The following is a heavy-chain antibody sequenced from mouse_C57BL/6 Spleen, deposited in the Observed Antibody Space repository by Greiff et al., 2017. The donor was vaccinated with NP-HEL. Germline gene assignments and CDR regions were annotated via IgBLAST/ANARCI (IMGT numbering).Heavy chain of an antibody. CDR1: GFTFSSYG. CDR2: ISSGGSYT. V-gene: IGHV5-6*01. Sequence: EVHLVESGGDLVKPGGSLKLSCAASGFTFSSYGMSWVRQTPDKRLEWVATISSGGSYTYYPDSVKGRFTISRDNAKNTLYLQMSSLKSEDTAMYYCARHEQAYYSNSYYFDYWGQGTTLTVSS. J-gene: IGHJ2*01. D-gene: IGHD2-5*01. CDR3: ARHEQAYYSNSYYFDY.